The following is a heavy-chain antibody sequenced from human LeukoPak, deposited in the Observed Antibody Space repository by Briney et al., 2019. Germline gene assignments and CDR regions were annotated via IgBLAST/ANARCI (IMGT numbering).Heavy chain of an antibody. CDR2: INHSGST. CDR1: GGSFSGYY. J-gene: IGHJ3*02. Sequence: SETLSLTCAVYGGSFSGYYWSWIRQPPGKGLEWIGDINHSGSTNYNPSLKSRVTISVDTSKNQFSLKLSSVTAADTAVYYCARVSPFRMVVTAHDAFDIWGQGTMVTVSS. V-gene: IGHV4-34*01. D-gene: IGHD2-21*02. CDR3: ARVSPFRMVVTAHDAFDI.